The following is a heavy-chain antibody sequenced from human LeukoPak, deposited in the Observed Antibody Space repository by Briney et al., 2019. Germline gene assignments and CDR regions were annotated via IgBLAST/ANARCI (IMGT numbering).Heavy chain of an antibody. Sequence: PSETLSLTCTVSGGSISSYYWSWIRQPPGKGLEWIGYIYYSGSTNYNPSLKSRVTISVDTSKNQFSLKLSSVTAADTAVYYCARGLGAGIAAAAAQDWGQGTLVTVSS. D-gene: IGHD6-13*01. V-gene: IGHV4-59*08. CDR1: GGSISSYY. CDR3: ARGLGAGIAAAAAQD. CDR2: IYYSGST. J-gene: IGHJ4*02.